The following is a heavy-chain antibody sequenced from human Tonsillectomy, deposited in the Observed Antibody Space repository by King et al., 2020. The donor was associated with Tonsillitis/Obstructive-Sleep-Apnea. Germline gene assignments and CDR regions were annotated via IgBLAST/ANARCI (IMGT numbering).Heavy chain of an antibody. Sequence: VQLQQWGAGLLKPSETLSLTCAVYGGSFSGYYWSWIRQPPGKGLEWIGEINHSGGTNYNPSLKSRVTISVDTSKNQFSLKLSSVTAADTAVYYCAITKMYCSSTSCYRRAWFDPWGQGTLVTVSS. CDR3: AITKMYCSSTSCYRRAWFDP. J-gene: IGHJ5*02. CDR2: INHSGGT. V-gene: IGHV4-34*01. CDR1: GGSFSGYY. D-gene: IGHD2-2*01.